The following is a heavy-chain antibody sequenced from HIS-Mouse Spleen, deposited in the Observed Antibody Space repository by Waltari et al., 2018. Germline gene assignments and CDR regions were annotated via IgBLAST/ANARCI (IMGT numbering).Heavy chain of an antibody. V-gene: IGHV4-34*01. Sequence: QVQLQQWGAGLLKPSETLSLTCAVYGGSFRGSYWSWIRQPPGKGLEWIGEINHSGSTNYNPSLKSRVTISVDTSKNQFSLKLSSVTAADTAVYYCARGRCSGGSCYYFDYWGQGTLVTVSS. CDR3: ARGRCSGGSCYYFDY. D-gene: IGHD2-15*01. CDR2: INHSGST. CDR1: GGSFRGSY. J-gene: IGHJ4*02.